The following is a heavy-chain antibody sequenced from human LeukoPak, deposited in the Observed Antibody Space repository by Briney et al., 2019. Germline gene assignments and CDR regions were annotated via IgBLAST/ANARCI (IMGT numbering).Heavy chain of an antibody. J-gene: IGHJ4*02. Sequence: PSETLSLTCTVSGGSVTTSSYYCGWIRQPPGKGLEWIGSVYYSGSTYYNPSLKSRVTISVDTSKNQFSLKLSSVTAADTAVYYCAREGVTKYYFDYWGQGTLVTVSS. CDR1: GGSVTTSSYY. CDR3: AREGVTKYYFDY. V-gene: IGHV4-39*02. D-gene: IGHD4-11*01. CDR2: VYYSGST.